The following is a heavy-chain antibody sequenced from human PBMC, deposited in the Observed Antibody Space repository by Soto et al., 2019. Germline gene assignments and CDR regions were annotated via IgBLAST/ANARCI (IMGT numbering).Heavy chain of an antibody. J-gene: IGHJ4*02. Sequence: ASVKVSCKASGYTFAGYYMHWVRQAPGQGLDWMGWINPNSGGTNYAQKFQDWVTMTRDTSISTAYMELSRLRSDDTAVYYCARDGMDIVVVPAALYYFDYWGQGTLVTVSS. CDR2: INPNSGGT. D-gene: IGHD2-2*03. V-gene: IGHV1-2*04. CDR1: GYTFAGYY. CDR3: ARDGMDIVVVPAALYYFDY.